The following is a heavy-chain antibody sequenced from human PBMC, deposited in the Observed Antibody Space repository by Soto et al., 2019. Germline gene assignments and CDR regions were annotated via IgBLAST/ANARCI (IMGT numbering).Heavy chain of an antibody. J-gene: IGHJ4*02. CDR1: GFTFSSYS. CDR3: AKDYDFWSGYSNY. CDR2: ISSSSSTT. D-gene: IGHD3-3*01. Sequence: PGGSLRLSCAASGFTFSSYSMNWVRQAPGKGLEWVSYISSSSSTTYYADSVKGRFTISRDNSKNTLYLQMNSLRAEDTAVYYCAKDYDFWSGYSNYWGQGTLVTVSS. V-gene: IGHV3-48*01.